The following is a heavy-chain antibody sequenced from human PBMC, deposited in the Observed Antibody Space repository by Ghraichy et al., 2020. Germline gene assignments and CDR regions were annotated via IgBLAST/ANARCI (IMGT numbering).Heavy chain of an antibody. CDR2: INHSGST. Sequence: SETLSLTCAVYGGSFSGYYWSWIRQPPGKGLEWIGEINHSGSTNYNPSLKSRVTISLDTSKNQFSLKLSSVTAADTAVYYCTRTYDFPVIYYGMDVWGQGTTLAVS. J-gene: IGHJ6*02. CDR3: TRTYDFPVIYYGMDV. D-gene: IGHD3-3*01. CDR1: GGSFSGYY. V-gene: IGHV4-34*01.